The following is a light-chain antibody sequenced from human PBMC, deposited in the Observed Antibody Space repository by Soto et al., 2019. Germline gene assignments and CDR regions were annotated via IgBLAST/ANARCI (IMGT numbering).Light chain of an antibody. CDR2: GAS. Sequence: EIVLTLPPATMSMSHGARATLSCRASQSVNIHLAWYQQKPGQAPRLLIYGASARATGIPAKFSGSGSGTEFTLTINNLQWEDFAIYYCQQSILRPGTFGRGTKVDIK. CDR1: QSVNIH. J-gene: IGKJ1*01. V-gene: IGKV3D-15*01. CDR3: QQSILRPGT.